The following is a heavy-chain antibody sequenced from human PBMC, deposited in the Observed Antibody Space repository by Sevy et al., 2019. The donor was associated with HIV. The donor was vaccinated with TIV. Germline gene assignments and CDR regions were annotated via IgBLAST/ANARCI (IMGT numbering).Heavy chain of an antibody. Sequence: GGSLRLSCAASGFNFSGSTMYWVRQASGKGLEWVGRIRRKVNIYATAYAASVKGRFTISRDDSKNTAYLQMNGLKTEDTAMYYCSSKRSIAVAGDYFDYWGQGTLVTVSS. CDR1: GFNFSGST. V-gene: IGHV3-73*01. J-gene: IGHJ4*02. CDR3: SSKRSIAVAGDYFDY. D-gene: IGHD6-19*01. CDR2: IRRKVNIYAT.